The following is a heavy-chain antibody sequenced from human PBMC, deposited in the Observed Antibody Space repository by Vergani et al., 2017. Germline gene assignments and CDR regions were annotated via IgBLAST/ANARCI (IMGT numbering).Heavy chain of an antibody. Sequence: QVQLQQWGAGLLKPSETLSLTCAVYGGSFSGYYWRWIRQPPGKGLEWIGEINLSGSTNYNPYLKSRVTISVDTSKNQFSLQLSSVTAADTAVYYCARVGRRITMIGQRNNWFDPWGQGTLVTVSS. CDR2: INLSGST. CDR3: ARVGRRITMIGQRNNWFDP. J-gene: IGHJ5*02. D-gene: IGHD3-10*02. CDR1: GGSFSGYY. V-gene: IGHV4-34*01.